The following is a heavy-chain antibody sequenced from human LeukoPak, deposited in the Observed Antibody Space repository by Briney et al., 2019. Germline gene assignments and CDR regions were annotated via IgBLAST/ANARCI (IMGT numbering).Heavy chain of an antibody. CDR1: GFTFSSYA. V-gene: IGHV3-23*01. J-gene: IGHJ4*02. CDR3: ANYGYCSSTSCEGPIDY. D-gene: IGHD2-2*01. CDR2: ISGSGGST. Sequence: GGSLRLSCAASGFTFSSYAMSWVRQAPGKGLEWVSGISGSGGSTYYADSVKGRFTISRDNSKNTLYLQMNSLRAEDTAVYYYANYGYCSSTSCEGPIDYWGQGTLVTVSS.